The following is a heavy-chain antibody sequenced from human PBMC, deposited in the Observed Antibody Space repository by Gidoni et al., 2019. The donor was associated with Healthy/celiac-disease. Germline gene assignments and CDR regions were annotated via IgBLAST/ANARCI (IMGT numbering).Heavy chain of an antibody. V-gene: IGHV3-23*01. D-gene: IGHD3-22*01. CDR1: GFTFSSYA. CDR3: AKDLADYYDSSGYYPRAEYFQH. J-gene: IGHJ1*01. Sequence: EVQLLESGGGLVQPGGSLRLSCAASGFTFSSYAMTWVRQAPGKGLEWVSAISGSGGSTYYADSVKGRFTISRDNSKNTLYLHMNSLRAEDTAVYYCAKDLADYYDSSGYYPRAEYFQHWGQGTLVTVSS. CDR2: ISGSGGST.